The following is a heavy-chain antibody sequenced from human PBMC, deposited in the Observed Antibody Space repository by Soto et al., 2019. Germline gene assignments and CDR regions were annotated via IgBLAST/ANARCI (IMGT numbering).Heavy chain of an antibody. CDR2: IFSNDEK. V-gene: IGHV2-26*01. Sequence: QVTLKESGPVLVKPTETLTLTCTVSGFSLSNARMGVSWIRQPPGKALEWLAHIFSNDEKSYSTSLKSRLTISKDTSKSQVVLTMTNMDPVDTATYSCARIGGDYARMRGVDYWGQGTLVTVSS. J-gene: IGHJ4*02. CDR1: GFSLSNARMG. D-gene: IGHD4-17*01. CDR3: ARIGGDYARMRGVDY.